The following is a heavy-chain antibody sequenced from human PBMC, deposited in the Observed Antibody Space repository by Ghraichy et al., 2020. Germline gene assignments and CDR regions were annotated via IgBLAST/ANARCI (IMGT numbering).Heavy chain of an antibody. CDR2: IYYSGST. Sequence: SETLSLTCTVSGSSISSYYWSWIRQPPGKGLEWIGYIYYSGSTNYNPSLKSRVTISVDTSKNQFSLKLSSVTAADTAVYYCARVKPREPGDWYFDLWGRGTLVTVSS. D-gene: IGHD1-26*01. CDR1: GSSISSYY. J-gene: IGHJ2*01. V-gene: IGHV4-59*01. CDR3: ARVKPREPGDWYFDL.